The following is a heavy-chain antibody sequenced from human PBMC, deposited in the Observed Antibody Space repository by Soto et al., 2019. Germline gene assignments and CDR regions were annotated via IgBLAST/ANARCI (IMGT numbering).Heavy chain of an antibody. V-gene: IGHV3-30-3*01. Sequence: GGSLRLSCAAFGFTFSSYAMHWVRQAPGKGLEWVAVISYDGSNKYYADSVKGRFTISRDNSKNTLYLQMNSLRAEDTAVYYCARPGSHTLIPGRVLRKWELTPIDYWGQGTLVTVSS. J-gene: IGHJ4*02. CDR1: GFTFSSYA. CDR2: ISYDGSNK. D-gene: IGHD1-26*01. CDR3: ARPGSHTLIPGRVLRKWELTPIDY.